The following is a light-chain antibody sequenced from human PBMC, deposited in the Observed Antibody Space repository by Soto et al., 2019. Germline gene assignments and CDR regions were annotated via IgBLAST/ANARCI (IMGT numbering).Light chain of an antibody. V-gene: IGLV1-47*01. CDR2: RNN. CDR1: SSNIGSNY. J-gene: IGLJ2*01. CDR3: ASWDDSLTANVV. Sequence: QAVVTQPPSVSGTPGQRVTISCSGSSSNIGSNYVYWYQQIPGTAPKLLIYRNNQRPSGVPDRFSGSKSGTSASLAISGLRSEDEGDYYCASWDDSLTANVVFGGGTKVTVL.